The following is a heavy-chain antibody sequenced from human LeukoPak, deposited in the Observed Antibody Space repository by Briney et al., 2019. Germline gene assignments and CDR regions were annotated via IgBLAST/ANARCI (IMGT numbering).Heavy chain of an antibody. V-gene: IGHV3-66*01. Sequence: GGSLRLSCAASGFTVSSHYMSWVRQAPGKGLEWVSVIYSGGSTYYADSVKGRFNISRDNSKNTLYLQMNSLRAEDTAVYYCARDNYYGSGSRRPPGYYYYGMDVWGQGTTVTVSS. D-gene: IGHD3-10*01. CDR1: GFTVSSHY. J-gene: IGHJ6*02. CDR3: ARDNYYGSGSRRPPGYYYYGMDV. CDR2: IYSGGST.